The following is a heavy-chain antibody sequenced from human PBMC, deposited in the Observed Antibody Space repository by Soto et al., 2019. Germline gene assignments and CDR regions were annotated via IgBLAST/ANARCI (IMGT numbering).Heavy chain of an antibody. J-gene: IGHJ4*02. CDR2: IYSNGNT. Sequence: LRLSCAASGFTVSSNYMSWVRQTPGKGLEWVSTIYSNGNTYYADSVKGRFTISRDKSKNTLYLQMNSLRAEDTAVYYCARDFPLSEYRFSGSYYYNYWGQGTLVTVSS. CDR1: GFTVSSNY. V-gene: IGHV3-53*01. CDR3: ARDFPLSEYRFSGSYYYNY. D-gene: IGHD1-26*01.